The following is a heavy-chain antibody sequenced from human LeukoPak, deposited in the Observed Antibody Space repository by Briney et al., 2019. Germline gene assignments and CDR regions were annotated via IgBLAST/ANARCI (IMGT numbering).Heavy chain of an antibody. CDR1: GFTFSDYY. V-gene: IGHV3-11*06. D-gene: IGHD3-10*01. J-gene: IGHJ2*01. CDR2: ISSSSSYT. CDR3: ARKAGSYYNDWYFDL. Sequence: PGGSLRLSCAASGFTFSDYYMSWIRQAPGKGLEWVSYISSSSSYTNYADSVKGRFTISRDNAKNSLYLQMNSLRAEDTAVCYCARKAGSYYNDWYFDLWGRGTLVTVSS.